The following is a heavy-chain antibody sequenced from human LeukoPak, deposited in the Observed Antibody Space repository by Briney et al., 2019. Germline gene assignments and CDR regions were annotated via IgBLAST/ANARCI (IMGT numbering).Heavy chain of an antibody. D-gene: IGHD6-19*01. CDR3: ARAQQWLVPIFDY. V-gene: IGHV4-34*01. CDR1: GGSFSGYY. Sequence: SEALSLTCAVYGGSFSGYYWSWIRQPPGKGLEWIGEINHSGSTNYNPSLKSRVTITVDTSKHQFSLKLSSVTAADTAVYYCARAQQWLVPIFDYWGQGTLVTVSS. J-gene: IGHJ4*02. CDR2: INHSGST.